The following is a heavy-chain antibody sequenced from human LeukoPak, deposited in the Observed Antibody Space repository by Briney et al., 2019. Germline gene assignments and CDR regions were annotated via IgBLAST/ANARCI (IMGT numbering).Heavy chain of an antibody. Sequence: SETLSLTCAVYGGSFSGYYWSWIRQPPGKGLEWIGEINHSGSTNYNPSLKSRVTISVDTSKNQFSLKLSSVTAADTAVYYCAKDRTGAFMVRGRDWFDPWGQGTLVTVSS. CDR1: GGSFSGYY. CDR2: INHSGST. J-gene: IGHJ5*02. D-gene: IGHD3-10*01. V-gene: IGHV4-34*01. CDR3: AKDRTGAFMVRGRDWFDP.